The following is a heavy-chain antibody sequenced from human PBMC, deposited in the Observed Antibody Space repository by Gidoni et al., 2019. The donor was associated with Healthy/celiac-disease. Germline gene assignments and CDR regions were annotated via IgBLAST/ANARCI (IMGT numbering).Heavy chain of an antibody. D-gene: IGHD6-13*01. V-gene: IGHV3-49*05. J-gene: IGHJ6*02. CDR2: IRSKAYGGTT. CDR3: TRVDSSSWYQYYYYYGMDV. CDR1: GFTFGDYA. Sequence: EVQLVESGGGLVKPGRSLRLSCTASGFTFGDYAMSWFRQAPGKGLEWVGFIRSKAYGGTTEYAASVKGRFTISRDDSKSIAYLQMNSLKTEDTAVYYCTRVDSSSWYQYYYYYGMDVWGQGTTVTVSS.